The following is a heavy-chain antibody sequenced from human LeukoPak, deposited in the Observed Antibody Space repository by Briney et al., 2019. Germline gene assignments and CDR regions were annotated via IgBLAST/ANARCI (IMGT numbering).Heavy chain of an antibody. D-gene: IGHD3-10*01. V-gene: IGHV3-53*01. CDR3: ARNFDGSGSF. Sequence: GGSLRLSCAASGFTFSSNYMSWVRQAPGKGLEGGSVIYSGGSTYYADSVTGRFTISRDNSKNTLYLQMNSLRAEDTAVYYCARNFDGSGSFWGQGTLVTVSS. CDR1: GFTFSSNY. CDR2: IYSGGST. J-gene: IGHJ4*02.